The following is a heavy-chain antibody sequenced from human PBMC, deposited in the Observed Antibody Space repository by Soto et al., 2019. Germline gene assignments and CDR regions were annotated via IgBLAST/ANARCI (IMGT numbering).Heavy chain of an antibody. D-gene: IGHD3-10*01. CDR3: ARDRVFYGMDV. CDR2: IYSGGSI. CDR1: GFTVSTHD. Sequence: GGSLRLSCAASGFTVSTHDISWVRQAPGKGLEWVSHIYSGGSIYYADSVKGRFTISRDNSRNTVYLQMNTLRAEDTAVYYCARDRVFYGMDVWGQGTMVTV. V-gene: IGHV3-53*01. J-gene: IGHJ6*02.